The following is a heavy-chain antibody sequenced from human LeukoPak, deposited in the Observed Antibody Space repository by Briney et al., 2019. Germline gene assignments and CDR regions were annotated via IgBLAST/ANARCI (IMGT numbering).Heavy chain of an antibody. V-gene: IGHV3-53*01. J-gene: IGHJ4*02. CDR2: IYSGGST. CDR1: GFTVSSNY. Sequence: GGSLRLSCAASGFTVSSNYMSWVRQSPGKGLEWVSVIYSGGSTYYADSVKGRFTISRDNSKNTLYLQMNSLTAEDTAVYYCARDYGGNVFDYWGQGTLVTVSS. D-gene: IGHD4-23*01. CDR3: ARDYGGNVFDY.